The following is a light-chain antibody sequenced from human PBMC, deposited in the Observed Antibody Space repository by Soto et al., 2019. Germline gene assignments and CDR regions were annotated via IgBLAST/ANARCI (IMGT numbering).Light chain of an antibody. J-gene: IGLJ1*01. CDR2: EVS. V-gene: IGLV2-8*01. CDR3: SSYAGSKNV. CDR1: SSDVGGYNY. Sequence: QSALTQPPSASGSPGQSVTISCTGTSSDVGGYNYVSWYQQHPGKAPKLMIYEVSKRPSGVPDRFSGSKSGNTASLTVSGLQAEDESYYYCSSYAGSKNVFGTGTKLTVL.